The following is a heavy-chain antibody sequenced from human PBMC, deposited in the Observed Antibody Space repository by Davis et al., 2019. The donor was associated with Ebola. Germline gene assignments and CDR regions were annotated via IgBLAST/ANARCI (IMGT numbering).Heavy chain of an antibody. CDR3: GRRWDYSGHSYDE. D-gene: IGHD3-22*01. CDR2: IWYDGSNK. Sequence: SCASSGFTISSYGMHWLRQAPCNGLALVAIIWYDGSNKYYADSVKGRFTISRDNSKNTLYLQMNSLRAEETDVYYCGRRWDYSGHSYDEWGQGTLVTVSS. V-gene: IGHV3-33*01. CDR1: GFTISSYG. J-gene: IGHJ4*02.